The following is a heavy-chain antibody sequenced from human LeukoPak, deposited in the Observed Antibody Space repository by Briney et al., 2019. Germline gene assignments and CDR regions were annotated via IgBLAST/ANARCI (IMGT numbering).Heavy chain of an antibody. CDR1: GGSISSYY. CDR3: ARNDDNFRSGYAGGYYYMDV. D-gene: IGHD3-3*01. Sequence: SDTLSLTCTVSGGSISSYYWSWIRQSPGKALGWLGYRCYSGSTNYNPSLKSRVTISLHMSAKEISLELNSVTAADTAVYYCARNDDNFRSGYAGGYYYMDVWGKGTTVTVSS. CDR2: RCYSGST. V-gene: IGHV4-59*08. J-gene: IGHJ6*03.